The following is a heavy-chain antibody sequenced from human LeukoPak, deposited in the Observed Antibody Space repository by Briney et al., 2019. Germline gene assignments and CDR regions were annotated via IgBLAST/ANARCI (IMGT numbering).Heavy chain of an antibody. CDR1: GFTFSSYD. Sequence: PGGSLRLSCAASGFTFSSYDMHWVRQATGKGLEWVSAIGTAGDTYYPGSVKGRFTISRENAKNSLYLQTNSLRAGDTAVYYCARMGSGYYGNDAFDIWGQGTMVTVSS. CDR2: IGTAGDT. J-gene: IGHJ3*02. CDR3: ARMGSGYYGNDAFDI. V-gene: IGHV3-13*01. D-gene: IGHD3-22*01.